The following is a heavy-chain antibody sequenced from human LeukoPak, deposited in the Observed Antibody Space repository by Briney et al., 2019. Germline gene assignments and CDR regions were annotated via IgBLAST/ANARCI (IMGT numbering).Heavy chain of an antibody. J-gene: IGHJ3*02. CDR2: INYSGGST. D-gene: IGHD3-10*01. CDR1: GGSISGHY. Sequence: LSLTCTVSGGSISGHYCTWVRQAPGKGMEWVSTINYSGGSTYYADSVKGRFAISRDSSKNTVYLQMNGLRGEDTAVYYCAKDDGGSPPDAFDIWGQGTLVTVSS. V-gene: IGHV3-23*01. CDR3: AKDDGGSPPDAFDI.